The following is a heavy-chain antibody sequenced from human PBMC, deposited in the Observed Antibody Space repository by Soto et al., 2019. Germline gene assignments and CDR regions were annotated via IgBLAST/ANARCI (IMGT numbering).Heavy chain of an antibody. V-gene: IGHV4-31*03. CDR2: FYSSGSI. CDR3: ARMYSSGSGWFHP. Sequence: SETLSLTCFVSGYSITAGGCYWSWIRHHPGKGLEWIGSFYSSGSIIYNPSRRRRVSISGDTSSNQFSMSLTSVTAADTARYYCARMYSSGSGWFHPWGQGTLVTVSS. CDR1: GYSITAGGCY. J-gene: IGHJ5*02. D-gene: IGHD6-19*01.